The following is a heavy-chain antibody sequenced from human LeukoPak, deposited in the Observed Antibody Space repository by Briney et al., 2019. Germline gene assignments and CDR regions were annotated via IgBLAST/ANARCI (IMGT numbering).Heavy chain of an antibody. J-gene: IGHJ4*02. CDR3: ARDRLYGSGSYAY. V-gene: IGHV1-69*01. Sequence: ASLKVSCKASGGTFSSYAISWVRQAPGQGLEWMGGIIPIFGTANYAQKFQGRVTITADESTSTAYMELSSLRSEDTAVYYCARDRLYGSGSYAYWGQGTLVTVSS. CDR1: GGTFSSYA. D-gene: IGHD3-10*01. CDR2: IIPIFGTA.